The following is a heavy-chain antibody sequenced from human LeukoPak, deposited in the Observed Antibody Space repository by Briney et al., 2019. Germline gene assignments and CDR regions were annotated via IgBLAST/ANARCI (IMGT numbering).Heavy chain of an antibody. CDR1: GFTFSSYS. Sequence: PGGSLRLSCAASGFTFSSYSMNWVRQAPGKGLEWVSYISSSSSTIYYADSVKGRFTISRDNAKNSLYLQMNSLRAEDTAVYYCARAWGSADYWGQGTQVTVSS. D-gene: IGHD7-27*01. CDR3: ARAWGSADY. V-gene: IGHV3-48*01. J-gene: IGHJ4*02. CDR2: ISSSSSTI.